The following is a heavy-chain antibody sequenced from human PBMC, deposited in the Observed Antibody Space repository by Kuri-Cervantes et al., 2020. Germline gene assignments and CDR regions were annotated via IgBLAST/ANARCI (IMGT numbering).Heavy chain of an antibody. CDR2: INWSGGST. D-gene: IGHD1-26*01. V-gene: IGHV3-9*01. CDR1: GFTFGDYA. Sequence: SLKISCAASGFTFGDYAMHWVRQPPGKGLEWVSSINWSGGSTDYADSVKGRFTISRDNAKNSLYLQMNSLRAEDTAVYYCARDGGATGDAFDIWGQGTMVTVSS. J-gene: IGHJ3*02. CDR3: ARDGGATGDAFDI.